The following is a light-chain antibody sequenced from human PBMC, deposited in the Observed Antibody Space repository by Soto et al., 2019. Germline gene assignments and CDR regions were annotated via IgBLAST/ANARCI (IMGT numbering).Light chain of an antibody. V-gene: IGKV3-20*01. CDR2: GES. Sequence: EIVLTQSPGTLSLSPGERATLSCRASQSVSSSYLAWYQQKPGQSPRLLIYGESSRPTGIPDRFSGSGSGTDFTLTISRLEPEDFAVYYCPQYGRSSPVGPGTRLEIK. J-gene: IGKJ5*01. CDR3: PQYGRSSP. CDR1: QSVSSSY.